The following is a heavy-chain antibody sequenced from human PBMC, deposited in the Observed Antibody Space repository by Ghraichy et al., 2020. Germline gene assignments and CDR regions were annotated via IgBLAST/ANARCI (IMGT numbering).Heavy chain of an antibody. CDR2: VSGSGDNA. D-gene: IGHD2-21*01. Sequence: GGSLRLSCAVSTSSAFTFSISAMTWVRQAPGKGLEWVSGVSGSGDNAYYVDSVKGRFTISRDNSKKILYLQMNTLRVEDTAIYYCAKGGVPGNPGGAYWGQGTPVTVSS. CDR1: TSSAFTFSISA. J-gene: IGHJ4*02. CDR3: AKGGVPGNPGGAY. V-gene: IGHV3-23*01.